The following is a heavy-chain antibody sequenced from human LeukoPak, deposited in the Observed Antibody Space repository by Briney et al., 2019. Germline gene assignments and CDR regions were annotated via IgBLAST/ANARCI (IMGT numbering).Heavy chain of an antibody. CDR2: ISDSSNYI. D-gene: IGHD6-19*01. CDR1: GFTFRSYS. J-gene: IGHJ4*02. CDR3: ARNLGYSNGWYSFDF. Sequence: GGSLRLLRAASGFTFRSYSMNWFRRAPGKGLEWVSSISDSSNYIYYGDSVKGRFTVSRDNAKNSVYLQMNSLRAEDTAVYYCARNLGYSNGWYSFDFWGQGTLVTVSS. V-gene: IGHV3-21*06.